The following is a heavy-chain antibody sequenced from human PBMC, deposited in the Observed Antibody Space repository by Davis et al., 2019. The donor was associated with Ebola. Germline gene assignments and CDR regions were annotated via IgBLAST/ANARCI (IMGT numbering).Heavy chain of an antibody. D-gene: IGHD2-2*01. CDR2: ISDDGNNK. Sequence: GGSLRLSCAVSGFTFSNYAMHWVRQAPGKGLEWVALISDDGNNKYYADSVKGRFTISRDNSEDTLYLQMNSLRPEDTAVYYCARDLSFTNYYWYGLDVWGQGTTVTVSS. CDR1: GFTFSNYA. J-gene: IGHJ6*02. V-gene: IGHV3-30-3*01. CDR3: ARDLSFTNYYWYGLDV.